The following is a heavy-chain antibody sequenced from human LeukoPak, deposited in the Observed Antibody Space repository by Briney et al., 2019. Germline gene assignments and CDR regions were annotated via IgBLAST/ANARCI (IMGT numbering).Heavy chain of an antibody. J-gene: IGHJ4*02. CDR3: ATYSSGYTRTFDY. D-gene: IGHD3-22*01. V-gene: IGHV4-39*07. Sequence: SETLSLTCAVSGASISSSNYYWGWVRQPPGKGLEWIGSIYYSGSTYYNPSLKSRVTISVDTSKNQFSLKLSSVTAADTAVYYCATYSSGYTRTFDYWGQGTLVTVSS. CDR1: GASISSSNYY. CDR2: IYYSGST.